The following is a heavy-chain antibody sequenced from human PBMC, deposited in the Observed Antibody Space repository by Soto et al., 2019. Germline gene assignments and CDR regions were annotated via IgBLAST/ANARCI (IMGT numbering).Heavy chain of an antibody. J-gene: IGHJ4*02. CDR3: AKDPRDGFGEKDYFDY. Sequence: GGSLRLSCAASGFTFSSYGMHWVRQAPGKGLEWVAVISYDGSNKYYADSVKGRFTISRDNSKNTLYLQMNSLRAEDTAVYYCAKDPRDGFGEKDYFDYWGQGTLVTVSS. CDR1: GFTFSSYG. V-gene: IGHV3-30*18. CDR2: ISYDGSNK. D-gene: IGHD3-10*01.